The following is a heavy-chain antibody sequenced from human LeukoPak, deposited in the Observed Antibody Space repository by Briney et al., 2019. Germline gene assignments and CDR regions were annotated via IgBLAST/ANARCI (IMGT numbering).Heavy chain of an antibody. CDR3: ARVFSGRPALYYFDY. J-gene: IGHJ4*02. CDR2: INSDGSST. Sequence: GGSLRLSCAASGFTFSSYWMHWVRQAPGKGLVWVSRINSDGSSTSYADSVKGRFTISRDNAKNTLYLQMNSLRAEDTAVYYCARVFSGRPALYYFDYWGQGTLVTVSS. CDR1: GFTFSSYW. D-gene: IGHD2-2*01. V-gene: IGHV3-74*01.